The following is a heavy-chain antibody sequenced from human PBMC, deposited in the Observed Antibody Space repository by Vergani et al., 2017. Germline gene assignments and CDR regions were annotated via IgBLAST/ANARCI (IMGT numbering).Heavy chain of an antibody. CDR3: PRHTTYTDS. V-gene: IGHV5-51*01. J-gene: IGHJ4*02. CDR1: EYSFGNYW. Sequence: EVELVQSGPEMRKPGESMKISCKGSEYSFGNYWIGWVRQIPGKGLEWMGIIYPADSDTRYSPSFQGQVTISADKSISTAFLQWDSLKASDTALYYCPRHTTYTDSWGQGTLVTVSS. D-gene: IGHD1-1*01. CDR2: IYPADSDT.